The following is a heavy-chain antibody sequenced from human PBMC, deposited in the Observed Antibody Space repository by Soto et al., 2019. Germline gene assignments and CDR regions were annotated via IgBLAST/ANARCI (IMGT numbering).Heavy chain of an antibody. Sequence: RLSCRAAEVTSGSYAVSRIIKNTGKGLEWVSAISGSGGSTYYADSVKGRFNISRDNSKNTLYLQMNSLRAEDTAVYYCAKTPWGVTTGYFDYWGQGTLVTVSS. CDR1: EVTSGSYA. CDR3: AKTPWGVTTGYFDY. V-gene: IGHV3-23*01. D-gene: IGHD4-17*01. J-gene: IGHJ4*02. CDR2: ISGSGGST.